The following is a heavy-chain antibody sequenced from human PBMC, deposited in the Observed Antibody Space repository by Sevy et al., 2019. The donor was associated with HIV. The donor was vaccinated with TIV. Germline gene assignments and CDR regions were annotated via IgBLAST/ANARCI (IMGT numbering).Heavy chain of an antibody. CDR3: AQVGESKWERVEFYAMHV. V-gene: IGHV3-30*18. CDR2: ISYDGTNQ. CDR1: GISFNNYG. J-gene: IGHJ6*02. Sequence: GGSLRLSCAASGISFNNYGMHWVRRAPGKGLEWLAVISYDGTNQYYADSVKGRFTISRDDSKNTLYLQMNSLRVEDTAVYYCAQVGESKWERVEFYAMHVWGQGTTVTVSS. D-gene: IGHD1-26*01.